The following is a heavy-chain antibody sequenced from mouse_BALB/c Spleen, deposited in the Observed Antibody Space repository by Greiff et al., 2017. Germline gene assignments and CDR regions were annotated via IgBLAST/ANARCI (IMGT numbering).Heavy chain of an antibody. CDR2: INPYNDGT. CDR3: ARGGTKGYFDV. D-gene: IGHD3-3*01. Sequence: VQLKESGPELVKPGASVKMSCKASGYTFTSYVMHWVKRKPGQGLEWIGYINPYNDGTKYNEKFKGKATLTSDKSSSTAYMELSSLTSEDSAVYYCARGGTKGYFDVWGAGTTVTVAS. J-gene: IGHJ1*01. V-gene: IGHV1-14*01. CDR1: GYTFTSYV.